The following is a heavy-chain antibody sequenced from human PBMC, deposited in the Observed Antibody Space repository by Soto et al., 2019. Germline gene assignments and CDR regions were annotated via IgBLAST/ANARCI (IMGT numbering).Heavy chain of an antibody. J-gene: IGHJ4*02. CDR1: GGSISSYY. CDR2: IYYSGST. D-gene: IGHD6-19*01. V-gene: IGHV4-59*01. CDR3: ARGSGYSSGWPY. Sequence: PSETLSLTCTVSGGSISSYYLSWIRQPPGKGLEWIGYIYYSGSTNYNPSLKSRVTISVDTSKNQFSLKLSSVTAADTAVYYCARGSGYSSGWPYWGQGTLVTVSS.